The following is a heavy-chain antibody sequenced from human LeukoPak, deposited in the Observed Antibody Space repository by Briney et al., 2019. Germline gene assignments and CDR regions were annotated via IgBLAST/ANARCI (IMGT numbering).Heavy chain of an antibody. CDR1: GFTFSSYG. J-gene: IGHJ4*02. D-gene: IGHD3-10*01. Sequence: AGSLRLSCAASGFTFSSYGMHWVRQAPGKGLEWVAVIWYDGSNKYYADSVKGRFTISRDNSKITLYLQMNSLRAEDTAVYYCARDFYGSGSYYYDYWGQGTLVTVSS. V-gene: IGHV3-33*01. CDR2: IWYDGSNK. CDR3: ARDFYGSGSYYYDY.